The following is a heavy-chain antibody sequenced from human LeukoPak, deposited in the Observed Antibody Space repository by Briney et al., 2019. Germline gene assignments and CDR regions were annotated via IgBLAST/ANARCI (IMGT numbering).Heavy chain of an antibody. CDR3: ARDRAYYYDSSGYYGVVDYFDY. V-gene: IGHV3-21*01. CDR2: ISSSSSYI. D-gene: IGHD3-22*01. J-gene: IGHJ4*02. Sequence: GGSLRLSCAASGFTFSSYSMNWVRQAPGKGLEWVSSISSSSSYIYYADSVKGRFTISRDNAKNSLYLQMNSLRAKDTAVYYCARDRAYYYDSSGYYGVVDYFDYWGQGTLVTVSS. CDR1: GFTFSSYS.